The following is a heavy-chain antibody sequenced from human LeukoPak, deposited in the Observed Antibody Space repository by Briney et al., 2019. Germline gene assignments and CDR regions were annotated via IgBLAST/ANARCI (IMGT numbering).Heavy chain of an antibody. CDR1: GGSISSYY. V-gene: IGHV4-4*07. CDR3: ARDIHVAAAGENWFDP. J-gene: IGHJ5*02. CDR2: IYTSGST. D-gene: IGHD6-13*01. Sequence: KPSETLSLTCTVSGGSISSYYWSWIRQPAGKGPEWIGRIYTSGSTNYNPSLKSRVTMSVDTSKNQFSLKLSSVTAADTAVYYCARDIHVAAAGENWFDPWGQGTLVTVSS.